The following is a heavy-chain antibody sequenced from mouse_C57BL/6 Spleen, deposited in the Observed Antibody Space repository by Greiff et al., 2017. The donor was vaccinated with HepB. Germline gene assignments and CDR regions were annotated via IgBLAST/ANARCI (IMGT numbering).Heavy chain of an antibody. CDR3: ARYGSSRYYFDY. V-gene: IGHV1-72*01. Sequence: QQSCKASGYTFTSYWMHWVKQRPGRGLEWIGRIDPNSGGTKYNEKFKSKATLTVDKPSSTAYMQLSSLTSEDSAVYYCARYGSSRYYFDYWGQGTTLTVSS. CDR2: IDPNSGGT. CDR1: GYTFTSYW. D-gene: IGHD1-1*01. J-gene: IGHJ2*01.